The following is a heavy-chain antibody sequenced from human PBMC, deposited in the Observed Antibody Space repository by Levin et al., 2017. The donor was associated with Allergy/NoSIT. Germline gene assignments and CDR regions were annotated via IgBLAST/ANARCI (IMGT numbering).Heavy chain of an antibody. CDR1: GFSLSTSGVG. CDR2: IYWDDGK. V-gene: IGHV2-5*02. J-gene: IGHJ4*02. D-gene: IGHD3-3*01. Sequence: SGPTLVKPTQTLTLTCTFSGFSLSTSGVGVGWIRQPPGKALEWLALIYWDDGKHYSPSLKSRLTITKDASKNEVVLTMTNLDPVDTATYYCAHRITVFGVVTYFDSWGQGTLVTVAS. CDR3: AHRITVFGVVTYFDS.